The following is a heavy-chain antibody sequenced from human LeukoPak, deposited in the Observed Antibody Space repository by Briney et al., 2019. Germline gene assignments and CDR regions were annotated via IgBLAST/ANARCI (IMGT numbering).Heavy chain of an antibody. J-gene: IGHJ6*04. CDR2: FDPEDGET. CDR3: TAAGTGYYGMDV. D-gene: IGHD6-13*01. V-gene: IGHV1-24*01. Sequence: APVKVSCKVSGYTLTELSMHWVRQAPGKGLEWTGGFDPEDGETIYAQKFQGRVTMTEDTSTDTAYMELSSLRSEDTAVYYCTAAGTGYYGMDVWGKGTTVTVSS. CDR1: GYTLTELS.